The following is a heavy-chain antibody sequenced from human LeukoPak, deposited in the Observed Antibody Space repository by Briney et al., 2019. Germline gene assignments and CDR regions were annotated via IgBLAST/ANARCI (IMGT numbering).Heavy chain of an antibody. V-gene: IGHV4-39*07. CDR2: IYYSGST. CDR3: ARRRAQMVYAGYAFDI. Sequence: SETLSLTCTVSGGSISSSSYYWGWIRQPPGKGLEWIGSIYYSGSTYYNPSLKSRVTISVATSKNQFSLKLSSVTAADTAVYYCARRRAQMVYAGYAFDIWGQGTMVTVSS. J-gene: IGHJ3*02. D-gene: IGHD2-8*01. CDR1: GGSISSSSYY.